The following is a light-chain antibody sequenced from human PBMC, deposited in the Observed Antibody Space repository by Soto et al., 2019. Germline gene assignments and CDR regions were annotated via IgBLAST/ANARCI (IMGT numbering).Light chain of an antibody. CDR3: QQRSNWPPRFT. Sequence: EIVLTQSPATLSLSPGERDTLSCRASQSVSSYLAWYQQKPGQAPRLLIYDASNRATGIPARFSGSGSGTDFTLTISSLEPEDFAVYYCQQRSNWPPRFTFGPWTKVDIK. CDR1: QSVSSY. J-gene: IGKJ3*01. CDR2: DAS. V-gene: IGKV3-11*01.